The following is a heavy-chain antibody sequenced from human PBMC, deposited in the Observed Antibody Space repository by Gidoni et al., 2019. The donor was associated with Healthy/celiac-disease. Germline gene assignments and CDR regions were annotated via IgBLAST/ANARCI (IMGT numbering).Heavy chain of an antibody. Sequence: QVQLLESGGGLFTPGGSLSLSCAASGFTFSDYYMSWIRQAPGKGLEWVSYISSSGSTIYYADSVKGRFTISRDNAKNSLYLQMNSLRAEDTAVYYCARYSSSWYNSFDYWGQGTLVTVSS. CDR2: ISSSGSTI. CDR1: GFTFSDYY. V-gene: IGHV3-11*01. J-gene: IGHJ4*02. CDR3: ARYSSSWYNSFDY. D-gene: IGHD6-13*01.